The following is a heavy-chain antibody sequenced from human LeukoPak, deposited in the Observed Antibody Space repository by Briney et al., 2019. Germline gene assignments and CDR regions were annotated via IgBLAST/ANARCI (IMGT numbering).Heavy chain of an antibody. CDR2: INSDGSST. J-gene: IGHJ4*02. V-gene: IGHV3-74*01. CDR3: ASGTAVAGTGVDY. D-gene: IGHD6-19*01. CDR1: GFTFSSYW. Sequence: PGGSLRLSCAASGFTFSSYWMHWVRQAPGKGLVWVSRINSDGSSTSYADSVKGRFTISRDNAKNTLYLQMISLRAEDTAVYYCASGTAVAGTGVDYWGQGTLVTVSS.